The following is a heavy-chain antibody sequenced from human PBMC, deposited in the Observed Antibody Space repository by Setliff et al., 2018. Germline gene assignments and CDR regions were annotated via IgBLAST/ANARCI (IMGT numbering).Heavy chain of an antibody. Sequence: SETLSLTCTVPGGSISSGGYYWSWIRQHPGKGLEWIGYIYYSGSTYYNPSLKSRVTISVDTSKNQFSLKLSSVTAADTAVYYCARVSMVIAIRNAFDIWGQGTMVTVSS. V-gene: IGHV4-31*03. CDR3: ARVSMVIAIRNAFDI. CDR1: GGSISSGGYY. D-gene: IGHD2-21*01. CDR2: IYYSGST. J-gene: IGHJ3*02.